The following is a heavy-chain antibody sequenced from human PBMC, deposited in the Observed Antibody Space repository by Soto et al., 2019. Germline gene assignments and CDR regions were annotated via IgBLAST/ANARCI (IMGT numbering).Heavy chain of an antibody. CDR3: ARDGHGMDV. Sequence: SETLSLTCTVSGGSISSSSYDWSWIRQPPGKGLEWIGKIFFTGSAHYNPSLRNRVTMSVDTSKDQFSLTLTSVTAADTAVYYCARDGHGMDVWGQGTTVTVSS. J-gene: IGHJ6*02. CDR1: GGSISSSSYD. CDR2: IFFTGSA. V-gene: IGHV4-61*01.